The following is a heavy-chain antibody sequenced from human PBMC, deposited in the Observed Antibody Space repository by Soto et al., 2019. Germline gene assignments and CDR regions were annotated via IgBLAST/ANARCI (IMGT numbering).Heavy chain of an antibody. CDR1: GCTFSSYT. Sequence: SVKVSCKASGCTFSSYTISWVRQAPGQGLEWMGRIIPILGIANYAQKFQGRVTITADKSTSTAYMELSSLRSEDTAVYYCARSEDTAQFDYWGQGTLVTVSS. CDR3: ARSEDTAQFDY. V-gene: IGHV1-69*02. J-gene: IGHJ4*02. D-gene: IGHD5-18*01. CDR2: IIPILGIA.